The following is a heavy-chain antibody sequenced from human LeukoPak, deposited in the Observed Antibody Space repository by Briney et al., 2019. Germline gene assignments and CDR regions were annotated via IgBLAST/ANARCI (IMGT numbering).Heavy chain of an antibody. Sequence: SETLSLTCTVSGGSISGYYWSWIRQPPGKGLEWIGYIYYSGSTNYNPSLKSRVTISVDTSKNQFSLKLSSVTAADTAVYYCARHTGSGWNWGQGTLVTVSS. CDR2: IYYSGST. CDR1: GGSISGYY. D-gene: IGHD6-19*01. J-gene: IGHJ4*02. CDR3: ARHTGSGWN. V-gene: IGHV4-59*08.